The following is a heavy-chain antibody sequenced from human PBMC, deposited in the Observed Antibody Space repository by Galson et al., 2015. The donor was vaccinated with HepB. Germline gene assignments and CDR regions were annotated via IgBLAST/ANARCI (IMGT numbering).Heavy chain of an antibody. CDR3: AGGGSLGATSDPFDY. D-gene: IGHD1-26*01. J-gene: IGHJ4*02. CDR1: GGTFSSYA. Sequence: SVKVSCKASGGTFSSYAISWVRQAPGQGLEWMGGIIPIFGTANYAQKFQGRVTITADESTSTAYMELSSLRSEDTAVYYCAGGGSLGATSDPFDYWGQGTLVTVSS. CDR2: IIPIFGTA. V-gene: IGHV1-69*13.